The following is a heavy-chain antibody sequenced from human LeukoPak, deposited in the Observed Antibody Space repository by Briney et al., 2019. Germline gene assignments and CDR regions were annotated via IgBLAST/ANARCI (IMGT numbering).Heavy chain of an antibody. J-gene: IGHJ3*02. CDR2: INPIFSTA. CDR3: ARSFSTNDAFDI. V-gene: IGHV1-69*13. Sequence: ASVKVSCKASGGTFSSYAISWVRQAPGQGLEGMGGINPIFSTANYAQKYQGRVTITADEPTSTAYMELSSLRSEDTAVSNCARSFSTNDAFDIWGQGTMVTVSS. CDR1: GGTFSSYA.